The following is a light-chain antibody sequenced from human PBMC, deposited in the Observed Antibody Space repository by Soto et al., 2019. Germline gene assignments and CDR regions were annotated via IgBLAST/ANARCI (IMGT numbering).Light chain of an antibody. J-gene: IGLJ1*01. Sequence: QSALTQPASVSGSPGQSIAISCTGTSSDVGGYNHVSWYQHYPGKAPKLIIYEVSNRPSGVSNRFSGSKSGNTASLTISGLQAEDEADYYCHSFTSSSTSYVFGTGTKLTVL. V-gene: IGLV2-14*01. CDR3: HSFTSSSTSYV. CDR1: SSDVGGYNH. CDR2: EVS.